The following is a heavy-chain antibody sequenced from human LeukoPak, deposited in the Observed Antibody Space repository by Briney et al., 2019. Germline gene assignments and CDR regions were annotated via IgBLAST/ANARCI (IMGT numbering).Heavy chain of an antibody. CDR3: ARGRDYAFDV. D-gene: IGHD3-10*01. Sequence: GGSLRLSCAASGFTFSSYWMHWVRQAPGKGLVWVSRINSDGSSTSYADSVKGRFTISRDNTKNSLYLQLESLRDEDTAVYYCARGRDYAFDVWGQGTMVTVS. CDR2: INSDGSST. J-gene: IGHJ3*01. CDR1: GFTFSSYW. V-gene: IGHV3-74*01.